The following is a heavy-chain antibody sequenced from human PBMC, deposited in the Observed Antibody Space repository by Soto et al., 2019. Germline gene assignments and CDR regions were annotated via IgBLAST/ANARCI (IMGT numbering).Heavy chain of an antibody. V-gene: IGHV4-31*03. CDR3: ARESIVVVVAARWFDP. CDR1: GGSISIGGYY. CDR2: IYYSGST. D-gene: IGHD2-15*01. J-gene: IGHJ5*02. Sequence: SETLSLTCTVSGGSISIGGYYWSWIRQHPGKGLEWIGYIYYSGSTYYNPSLKSRVTISVDTSKNQFSLKLSSVTAADTAVYYCARESIVVVVAARWFDPWGQGTLVTVSS.